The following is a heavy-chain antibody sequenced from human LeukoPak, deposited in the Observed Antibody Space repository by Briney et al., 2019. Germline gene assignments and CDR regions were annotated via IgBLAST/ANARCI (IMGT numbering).Heavy chain of an antibody. V-gene: IGHV1-18*01. CDR3: TRVYYDPSGPLFDY. Sequence: ASVKVSCKASGYTFSNYAITWVRQAPGQGLEWVGWISAHNGDTNYAQKVQGRITMTTDTSTSTTYMELRGLRSDDTAVYYCTRVYYDPSGPLFDYWGQGTLVTVSS. D-gene: IGHD3-22*01. CDR2: ISAHNGDT. CDR1: GYTFSNYA. J-gene: IGHJ4*02.